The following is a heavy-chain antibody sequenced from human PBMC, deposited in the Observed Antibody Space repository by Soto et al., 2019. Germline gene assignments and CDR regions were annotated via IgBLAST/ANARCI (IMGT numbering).Heavy chain of an antibody. D-gene: IGHD3-3*01. CDR1: GFTFSSYW. CDR2: IKQDGSEK. CDR3: ARIAVGYYDFWSGYYAGRNYYYGMDI. V-gene: IGHV3-7*03. J-gene: IGHJ6*02. Sequence: PGGSLRLSCAASGFTFSSYWMSWVRQAPGKGLEWVANIKQDGSEKYYVDSVKGRFTISRDNAKNSLYLQMNSLRAEDTAVYYCARIAVGYYDFWSGYYAGRNYYYGMDIWGQGTTVTVSS.